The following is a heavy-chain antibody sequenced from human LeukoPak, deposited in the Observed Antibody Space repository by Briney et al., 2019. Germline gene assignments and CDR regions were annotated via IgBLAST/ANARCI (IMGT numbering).Heavy chain of an antibody. CDR3: AREGSDLDYSSSVDWFDP. CDR1: GYTFTGCY. CDR2: INPNSGGT. Sequence: ASVKVSCKASGYTFTGCYMHWVRQAPGQGLEWMGWINPNSGGTNYAQKFQGRVTMTRDTSISTAYVELSRLRSDDTAVYYCAREGSDLDYSSSVDWFDPWGQGTLVTVSS. V-gene: IGHV1-2*02. D-gene: IGHD6-6*01. J-gene: IGHJ5*02.